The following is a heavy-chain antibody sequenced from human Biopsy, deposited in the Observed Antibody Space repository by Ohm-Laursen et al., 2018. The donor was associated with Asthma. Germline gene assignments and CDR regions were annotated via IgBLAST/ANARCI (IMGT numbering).Heavy chain of an antibody. J-gene: IGHJ4*02. D-gene: IGHD4-17*01. CDR3: ATFPYGDYLPLDY. CDR2: VSYDGGVA. Sequence: SLRLSCTASGFVFRSHAMHWVRQAPGKGLEWVAVVSYDGGVAHYADSVKGRFTISRDNSKNTLYLQMNSLRAEDTAVYYCATFPYGDYLPLDYWGQGTLVTVSS. V-gene: IGHV3-30-3*01. CDR1: GFVFRSHA.